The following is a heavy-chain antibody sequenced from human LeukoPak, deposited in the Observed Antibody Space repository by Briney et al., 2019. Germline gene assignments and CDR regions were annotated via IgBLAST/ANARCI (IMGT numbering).Heavy chain of an antibody. J-gene: IGHJ4*02. Sequence: GKSLRLSCAASGFTFSSYGMHWVRQAPGKGLGWVALIWYDGSHKDYTDSVKGRFTISRDNSKNTLYLLMKSLRAEDTAVYYCLREDTGYDIHFDYWGQGTLVTVSS. CDR1: GFTFSSYG. CDR3: LREDTGYDIHFDY. CDR2: IWYDGSHK. D-gene: IGHD3-9*01. V-gene: IGHV3-33*01.